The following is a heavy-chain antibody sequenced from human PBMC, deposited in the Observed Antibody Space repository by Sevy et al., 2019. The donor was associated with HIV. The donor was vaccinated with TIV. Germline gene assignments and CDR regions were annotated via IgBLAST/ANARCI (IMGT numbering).Heavy chain of an antibody. CDR1: GDSISSCPYY. V-gene: IGHV4-39*01. CDR3: ARQVGQLRFFDWSPGYFDY. D-gene: IGHD3-9*01. Sequence: SETLSLTCTVSGDSISSCPYYWGWIRQSHGKGLEWIGSIYYSGSNYYNPSLKSRVPISVDTSKNKFSLKLNSVTAADTAAYYCARQVGQLRFFDWSPGYFDYWGQGILVTVSS. CDR2: IYYSGSN. J-gene: IGHJ4*02.